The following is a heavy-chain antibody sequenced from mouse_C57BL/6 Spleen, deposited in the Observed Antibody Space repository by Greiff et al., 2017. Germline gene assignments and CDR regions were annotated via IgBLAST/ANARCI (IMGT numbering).Heavy chain of an antibody. V-gene: IGHV5-4*01. CDR1: GFTFSSSA. J-gene: IGHJ3*01. Sequence: EVQLVESGGGLVKPGGSLKLSCAASGFTFSSSAMSWVRQTPEKRLEWVATLSDGGSSTYYPDNVKGRFTIARDNAKNNLYLQMSHLKSEDTAMYYCAREWDSWGGWFAYWGQGTLVTVAA. CDR3: AREWDSWGGWFAY. CDR2: LSDGGSST. D-gene: IGHD1-1*01.